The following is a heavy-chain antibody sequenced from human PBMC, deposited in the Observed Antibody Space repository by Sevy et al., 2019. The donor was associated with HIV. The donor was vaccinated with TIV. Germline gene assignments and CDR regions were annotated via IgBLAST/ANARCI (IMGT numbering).Heavy chain of an antibody. CDR1: GFTFDDYA. D-gene: IGHD3-10*01. CDR3: AKALSGSGSYAWWFDP. J-gene: IGHJ5*02. V-gene: IGHV3-9*01. Sequence: SLKISCAASGFTFDDYAMHWVRQAPGKGLEWVSGISWNSGSIGYADSVKGRFTISRDNAKNSLYLQMNSLRAEDTALYYCAKALSGSGSYAWWFDPWGQGTLVTVSS. CDR2: ISWNSGSI.